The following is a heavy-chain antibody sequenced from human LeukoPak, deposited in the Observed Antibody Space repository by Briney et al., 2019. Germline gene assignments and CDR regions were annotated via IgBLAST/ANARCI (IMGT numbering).Heavy chain of an antibody. CDR3: ARRPHRIQLWSPHVYYYYMDV. CDR1: GGSFSGYY. D-gene: IGHD5-18*01. CDR2: INHSGST. Sequence: PSETLSLTCAVYGGSFSGYYWSWIRQPPGKGLEWIGEINHSGSTNYNPSLKSRVTISVDTSKDQFSPKLSSVTAADTAVYYCARRPHRIQLWSPHVYYYYMDVWGKGTTVTVSS. J-gene: IGHJ6*03. V-gene: IGHV4-34*01.